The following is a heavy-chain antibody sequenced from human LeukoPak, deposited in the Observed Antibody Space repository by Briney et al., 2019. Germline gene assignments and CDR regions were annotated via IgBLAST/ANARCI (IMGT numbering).Heavy chain of an antibody. CDR3: AKDTPIEY. Sequence: GGSLRLSCAASGFTFSSYGMHWVRQAPGKGLEWVAVISYDGSNKYYADSVKGRFTTSRDNSKNTLHLQMNSLRAEDTAVYYCAKDTPIEYWGQGTLVTVSS. J-gene: IGHJ4*02. CDR1: GFTFSSYG. D-gene: IGHD2/OR15-2a*01. V-gene: IGHV3-30*18. CDR2: ISYDGSNK.